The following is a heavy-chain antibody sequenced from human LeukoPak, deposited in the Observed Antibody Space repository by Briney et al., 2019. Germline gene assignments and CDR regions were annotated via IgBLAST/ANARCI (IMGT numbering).Heavy chain of an antibody. CDR1: GGTFSSYA. Sequence: SSVKVSCKASGGTFSSYAISWVRQAPGQGLEWMGGIIPIFGTATYAQKFQGRITITTDESTSTAYMELSSLRSEDTAVYYCASLTAFSGGSCYPYYYYMDVWGKGTTVTVSS. J-gene: IGHJ6*03. CDR2: IIPIFGTA. D-gene: IGHD2-15*01. V-gene: IGHV1-69*05. CDR3: ASLTAFSGGSCYPYYYYMDV.